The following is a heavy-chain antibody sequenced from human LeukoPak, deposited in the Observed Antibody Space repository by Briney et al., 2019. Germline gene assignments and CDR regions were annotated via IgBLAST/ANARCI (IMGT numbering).Heavy chain of an antibody. CDR3: AKELWFGELSRTIDY. V-gene: IGHV3-9*01. Sequence: GRSLRLSCAASGFTFDDYAMHWVWQAPGKGLEWVSGISWNSGSIGYADSVKGRFTISRDNAKNSLYLQMNSLRAEDTALYYCAKELWFGELSRTIDYWGQGTLVTVSS. J-gene: IGHJ4*02. D-gene: IGHD3-10*01. CDR2: ISWNSGSI. CDR1: GFTFDDYA.